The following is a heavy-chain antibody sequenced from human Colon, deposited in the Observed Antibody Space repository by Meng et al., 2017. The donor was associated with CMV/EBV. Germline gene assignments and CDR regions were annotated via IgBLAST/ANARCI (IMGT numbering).Heavy chain of an antibody. CDR3: IKEDWYFDF. V-gene: IGHV1-2*02. D-gene: IGHD2-21*01. Sequence: GTERKKPWGSVEGPRQAPGNPFTAKHLHWVRHAPGQGLEWMGWIYPQNGGTYFAQKFQGRVTMTSDTSISTAYMELSSLTSDDTAIYYCIKEDWYFDFWGQGTLVTVSS. J-gene: IGHJ4*02. CDR2: IYPQNGGT. CDR1: GNPFTAKH.